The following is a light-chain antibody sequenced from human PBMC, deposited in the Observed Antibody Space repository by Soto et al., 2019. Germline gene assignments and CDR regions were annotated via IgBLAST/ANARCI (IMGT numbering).Light chain of an antibody. CDR1: QDIRDD. J-gene: IGKJ3*01. V-gene: IGKV1-17*01. CDR3: LQHNGFPFT. CDR2: ASS. Sequence: DIQMTQSPSSLSASVGDRVTITCRASQDIRDDLGWYQQKPGKAPKRLIYASSSLQSGAPARFSGSGSGTEFTLAISSLYPEDFATYFCLQHNGFPFTFGPGTKVDVK.